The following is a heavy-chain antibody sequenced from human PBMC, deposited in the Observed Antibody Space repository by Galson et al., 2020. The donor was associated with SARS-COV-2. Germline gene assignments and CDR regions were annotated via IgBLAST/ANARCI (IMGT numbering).Heavy chain of an antibody. CDR1: GFTFSSCA. CDR2: ISGSGIVT. V-gene: IGHV3-23*01. D-gene: IGHD1-26*01. Sequence: GGSLRLSCAGSGFTFSSCAMSWVRQAPGKGLEWVSTISGSGIVTYYAAFVTGRFTISRDNSRNTLYLQMNTLRAEDTALYYCAKARGDTTSSRSFDSWGQGTLVTVSS. J-gene: IGHJ4*02. CDR3: AKARGDTTSSRSFDS.